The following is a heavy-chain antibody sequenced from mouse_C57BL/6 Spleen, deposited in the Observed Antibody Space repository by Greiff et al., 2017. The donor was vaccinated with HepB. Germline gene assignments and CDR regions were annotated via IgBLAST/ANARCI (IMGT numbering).Heavy chain of an antibody. V-gene: IGHV5-9-1*02. D-gene: IGHD2-4*01. CDR3: TRARYDYDEAWFAY. CDR1: GFTFSSYA. Sequence: EVKLVESGEGLVKPGGSLKLSCAASGFTFSSYAMSWVRQTPEKRLEWVAYISSGGDYIYYADTVKGRFTISRDNARNTLYLQMSSLKSEDTAMYYCTRARYDYDEAWFAYWGQGTLVTVSA. J-gene: IGHJ3*01. CDR2: ISSGGDYI.